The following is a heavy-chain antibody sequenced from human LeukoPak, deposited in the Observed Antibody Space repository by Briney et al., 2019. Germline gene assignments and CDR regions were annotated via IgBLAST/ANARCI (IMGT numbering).Heavy chain of an antibody. Sequence: SETLSLTCTVSGGSISSYYWSWIRQPPGKGLEWIGYIYYSGSTNYNPSLKSRVTISVDTSKTQFSLKLSSVTAADTAVYYCARSTSWYSYLDLWGQGSLVTVSS. CDR3: ARSTSWYSYLDL. V-gene: IGHV4-59*01. D-gene: IGHD6-13*01. J-gene: IGHJ4*02. CDR1: GGSISSYY. CDR2: IYYSGST.